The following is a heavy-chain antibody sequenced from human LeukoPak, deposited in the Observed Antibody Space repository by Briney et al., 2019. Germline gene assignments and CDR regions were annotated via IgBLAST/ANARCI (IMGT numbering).Heavy chain of an antibody. CDR3: AKDTVAGAFYYYYGMDV. J-gene: IGHJ6*02. D-gene: IGHD4-23*01. Sequence: PGGSLRLSCAASGFTFSSYAMSWVRQAPGKGLEWVSAIIGSGDSTYYADSVKGRFTISRDNSTNTLYLQMNSLRAEDTAIYYCAKDTVAGAFYYYYGMDVWGRGTTVTVSS. V-gene: IGHV3-23*01. CDR1: GFTFSSYA. CDR2: IIGSGDST.